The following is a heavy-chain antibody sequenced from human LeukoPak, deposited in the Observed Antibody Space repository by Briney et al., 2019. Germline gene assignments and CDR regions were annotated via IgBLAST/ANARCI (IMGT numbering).Heavy chain of an antibody. Sequence: GGSLRLSCAASGFTFGGYGMHWVRQAPGKGLEWVAVIWYDGSNKYYADSVKGRFTISRDNSKNTLYLQMNSLRAEDTAMYYCARDLRGSGSITDYWGQGTLVTVSS. CDR2: IWYDGSNK. J-gene: IGHJ4*02. D-gene: IGHD3-10*01. V-gene: IGHV3-33*01. CDR3: ARDLRGSGSITDY. CDR1: GFTFGGYG.